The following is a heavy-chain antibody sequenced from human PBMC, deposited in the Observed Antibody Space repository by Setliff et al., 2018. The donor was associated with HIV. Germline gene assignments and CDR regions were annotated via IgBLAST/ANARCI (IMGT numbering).Heavy chain of an antibody. D-gene: IGHD3-3*01. J-gene: IGHJ3*01. CDR2: VYYSGST. V-gene: IGHV4-59*11. CDR1: GGSSSNHY. CDR3: VRSYYDFWNGLPRSFDV. Sequence: PSETLSLTCTVSGGSSSNHYWSWLRQSPKNGLEWIGYVYYSGSTNYKPSFKSRVSISVDTSRNQFSLNLTSLTTADTAMYYCVRSYYDFWNGLPRSFDVWGQGTMVTVSS.